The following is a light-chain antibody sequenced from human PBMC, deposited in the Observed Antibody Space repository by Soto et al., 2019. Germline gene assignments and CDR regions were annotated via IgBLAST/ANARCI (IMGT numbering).Light chain of an antibody. CDR1: QSISNY. CDR3: QQSYRTLIT. J-gene: IGKJ5*01. CDR2: GAS. Sequence: DIQMTQSPSSLSASVGDTVTITCRTSQSISNYLNWYQQTPGNAPKFLIYGASSLQSGVPSRFSGSGSGTNFTLTISGLQLEDFATYVCQQSYRTLITFGQGTRLEMK. V-gene: IGKV1-39*01.